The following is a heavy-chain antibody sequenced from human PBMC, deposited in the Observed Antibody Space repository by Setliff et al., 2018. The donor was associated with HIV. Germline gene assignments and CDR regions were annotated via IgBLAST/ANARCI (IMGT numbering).Heavy chain of an antibody. V-gene: IGHV7-4-1*02. CDR1: GYTFTSYA. Sequence: GASVKVSCKASGYTFTSYAMNWVRQAPGQGLEWMGWINTNTGNPTYAQGFTGRFVFSLDTSASTAYLQISSLKAEDTAVYYCARDRASFMVRGVMEAFDIWGQGTMVTVSS. CDR3: ARDRASFMVRGVMEAFDI. CDR2: INTNTGNP. J-gene: IGHJ3*02. D-gene: IGHD3-10*01.